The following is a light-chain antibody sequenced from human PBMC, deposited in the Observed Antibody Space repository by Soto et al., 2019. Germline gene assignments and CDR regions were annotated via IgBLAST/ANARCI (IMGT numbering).Light chain of an antibody. CDR1: QDISNY. CDR3: QQYDTLSFT. CDR2: DAS. J-gene: IGKJ3*01. V-gene: IGKV1-33*01. Sequence: DIQMTQSPSSLSASVGDRVTITGQASQDISNYLNWYQQKLGKAPKLLIYDASNLEPGVPSRFSGSGSGTEFIFTISSLQPEDIATYYCQQYDTLSFTFGPGTKVDIK.